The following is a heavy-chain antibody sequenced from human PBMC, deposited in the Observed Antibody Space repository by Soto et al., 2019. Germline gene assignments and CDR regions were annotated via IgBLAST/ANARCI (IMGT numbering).Heavy chain of an antibody. J-gene: IGHJ6*02. D-gene: IGHD3-10*01. V-gene: IGHV1-69*01. CDR3: AVAAVREIMAQESSGMAV. CDR2: IMPTVDSA. Sequence: QVQLVQSGAEVKTPGSSVKVSCKASGGTLSDYAISWVRQAPGQGLEWMGGIMPTVDSASYARNFQGRLTISSDESTSTAKLELSSLRSDDTAVYYCAVAAVREIMAQESSGMAVLGQGTTFIVAS. CDR1: GGTLSDYA.